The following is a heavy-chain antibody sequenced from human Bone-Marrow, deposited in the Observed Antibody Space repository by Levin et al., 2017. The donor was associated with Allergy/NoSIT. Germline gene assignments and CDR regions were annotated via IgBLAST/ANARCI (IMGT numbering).Heavy chain of an antibody. V-gene: IGHV3-30*04. CDR1: GFTFSSYA. CDR3: ARYPGRVVAAWYFDY. CDR2: ISYDGSNK. D-gene: IGHD5-12*01. Sequence: GGSLRLSCAASGFTFSSYAMHWVRQAPGKGLEWVAVISYDGSNKYYADSVKGRFTISRDNSKNTLYLQMNSLRAEDTAVYYCARYPGRVVAAWYFDYWGQGTLVTVSS. J-gene: IGHJ4*02.